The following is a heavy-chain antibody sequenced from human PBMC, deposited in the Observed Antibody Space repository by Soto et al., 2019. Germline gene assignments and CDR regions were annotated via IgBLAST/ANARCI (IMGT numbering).Heavy chain of an antibody. CDR2: IIPILGIA. CDR1: GGTFSSYT. J-gene: IGHJ6*03. D-gene: IGHD2-2*01. Sequence: GASVKVSCKASGGTFSSYTISWVRQAPGQGLEWMGRIIPILGIANYAQKFQGRVTITADKSTSTAYMELSSLRSEDTAVYYCASGRGPDCSSTSCYREIHYYYYMDVWGKGTTVTVSS. V-gene: IGHV1-69*02. CDR3: ASGRGPDCSSTSCYREIHYYYYMDV.